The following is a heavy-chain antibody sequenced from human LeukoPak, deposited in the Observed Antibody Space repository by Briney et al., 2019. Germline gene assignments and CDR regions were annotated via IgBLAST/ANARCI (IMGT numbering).Heavy chain of an antibody. J-gene: IGHJ6*03. CDR1: GGSVNRGNYY. CDR3: ARWSGSVASRNYYYYMDV. CDR2: IYTSGTT. Sequence: SQTLSLTCTVSGGSVNRGNYYWTWIRRPAGSGLEWIGRIYTSGTTNYNPSLKSRVTISVDTSKNEFSLRLSSVTAADTAVYYCARWSGSVASRNYYYYMDVWGKGTTVTVSS. V-gene: IGHV4-61*02. D-gene: IGHD1-26*01.